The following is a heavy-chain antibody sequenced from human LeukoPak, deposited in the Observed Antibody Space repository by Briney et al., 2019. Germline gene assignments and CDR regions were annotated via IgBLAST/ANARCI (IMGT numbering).Heavy chain of an antibody. V-gene: IGHV4-39*07. D-gene: IGHD3-10*01. CDR1: GGSISSDNYY. CDR2: IYYSGST. CDR3: ARGLRITMVRGANPYGY. Sequence: SETLSLTCTVSGGSISSDNYYWGWIRQPPGKGLEWIGSIYYSGSTYYNPSLKSRVTISVDTSKNQFSLKLSSVTAADTAVYYCARGLRITMVRGANPYGYWGQGTLVTVSS. J-gene: IGHJ4*02.